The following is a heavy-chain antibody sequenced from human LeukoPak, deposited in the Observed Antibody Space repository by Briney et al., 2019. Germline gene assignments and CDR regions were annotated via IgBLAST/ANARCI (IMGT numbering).Heavy chain of an antibody. J-gene: IGHJ4*02. CDR1: GFNFNSYS. Sequence: GSLRLSCAASGFNFNSYSLTWVRQAPGKGLEWLAYIPASGSTTFSADSVKGRFSMSRDNAKRSLYLQMDSLRVEDTAVYYCARATRQGYDYWGQGTLVTVSS. CDR3: ARATRQGYDY. D-gene: IGHD3-22*01. CDR2: IPASGSTT. V-gene: IGHV3-48*04.